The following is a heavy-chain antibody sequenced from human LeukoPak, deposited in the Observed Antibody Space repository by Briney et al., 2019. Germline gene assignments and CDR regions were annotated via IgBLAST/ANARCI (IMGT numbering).Heavy chain of an antibody. J-gene: IGHJ4*02. D-gene: IGHD6-19*01. CDR2: ISSSGSTI. CDR1: GFTFSSYE. V-gene: IGHV3-48*03. CDR3: AKGYTYRSGEGNYFDY. Sequence: PGGSLRLSCAASGFTFSSYEMNWVRQAPGKGLEWVSYISSSGSTIYYADSVKGRFTISRDNAKNSLYLQMNSLRAEDTALYYCAKGYTYRSGEGNYFDYWGQGTLVTVSS.